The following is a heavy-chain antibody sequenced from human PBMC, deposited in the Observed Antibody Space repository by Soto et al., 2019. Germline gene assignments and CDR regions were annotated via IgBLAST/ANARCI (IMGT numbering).Heavy chain of an antibody. CDR2: IYYSGST. J-gene: IGHJ5*02. CDR1: GGSVSSGSYY. D-gene: IGHD3-9*01. Sequence: PSETLSLTCTVSGGSVSSGSYYWSWIRQPPGKGLEWIGYIYYSGSTNYNPSLKSRVTISVDTSKNQFSLKLSSVTAADTAVYYCAILYYDILTGYYGFDPWGQGTLVTVSS. CDR3: AILYYDILTGYYGFDP. V-gene: IGHV4-61*01.